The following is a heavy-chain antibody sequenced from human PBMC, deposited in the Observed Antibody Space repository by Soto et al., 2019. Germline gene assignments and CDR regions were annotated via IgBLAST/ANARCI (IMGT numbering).Heavy chain of an antibody. CDR2: INQSGQK. V-gene: IGHV4-34*01. Sequence: QVQLQQWGAGLLKPAETLSLTCGVYGGSFSGDYWSWIRQAPGKGLEWIGEINQSGQKHYNPSLKSRVTISVDPSENQFSLKVSSMTAADTAVYYGARVPGGLEVYYYGMDVWGQGTTVTVSS. D-gene: IGHD6-25*01. CDR1: GGSFSGDY. CDR3: ARVPGGLEVYYYGMDV. J-gene: IGHJ6*02.